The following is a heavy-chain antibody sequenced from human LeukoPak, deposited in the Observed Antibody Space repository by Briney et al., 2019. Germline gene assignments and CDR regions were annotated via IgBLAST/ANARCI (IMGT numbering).Heavy chain of an antibody. J-gene: IGHJ4*02. CDR1: GFTFSSYG. V-gene: IGHV3-30*18. D-gene: IGHD3-3*01. Sequence: GGSLRLSCAASGFTFSSYGMHWVRQARGKGLESVAVISYDGSNKYYADSVKGRFTISRDNSKNTLYLQMNSLRAEDTAVYYCAKDELRFLEWLLEKWGQGTLVTVSS. CDR2: ISYDGSNK. CDR3: AKDELRFLEWLLEK.